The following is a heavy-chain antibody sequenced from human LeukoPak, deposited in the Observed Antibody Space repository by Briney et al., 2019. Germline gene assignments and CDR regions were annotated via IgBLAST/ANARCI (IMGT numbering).Heavy chain of an antibody. V-gene: IGHV4-59*01. CDR2: IYYSGST. J-gene: IGHJ6*03. CDR3: ARARYSYGHYYYMDV. D-gene: IGHD5-18*01. CDR1: GGSISSYY. Sequence: PSETLSLTCTVSGGSISSYYWSWIRQPPGKGLEWIGYIYYSGSTNYNPSLKSRVTISVDTSKNQFSLKLSSVTAADTAVYYCARARYSYGHYYYMDVWGKGTMVTVSS.